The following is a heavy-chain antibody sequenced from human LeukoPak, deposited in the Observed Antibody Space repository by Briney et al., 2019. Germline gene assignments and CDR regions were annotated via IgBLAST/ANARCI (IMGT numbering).Heavy chain of an antibody. J-gene: IGHJ4*02. Sequence: GGSLRLSCAASGCTFSGFEMNWVRQAPGKGLEWVSYSSSSGSTIYYADSVKGRFTVSRDNAKNSLYLQMNSLRAEDTAVYYCARDPGHCSSTSCYKFFDYWGQGTLVTVSS. D-gene: IGHD2-2*02. CDR2: SSSSGSTI. CDR1: GCTFSGFE. CDR3: ARDPGHCSSTSCYKFFDY. V-gene: IGHV3-48*03.